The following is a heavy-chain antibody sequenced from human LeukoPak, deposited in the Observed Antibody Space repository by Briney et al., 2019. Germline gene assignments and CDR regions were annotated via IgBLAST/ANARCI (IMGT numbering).Heavy chain of an antibody. V-gene: IGHV3-23*01. Sequence: GGSLRLSCAASGFTFSIYAITWVRQGPGKRLEWASAIRPDGDRTYYANSVRGRFTISRDNSKDTVYLQINGLRVEDTAVYYCAREQSGTRGWYTVDYWGQGTLVTVSS. J-gene: IGHJ4*02. CDR1: GFTFSIYA. D-gene: IGHD6-19*01. CDR2: IRPDGDRT. CDR3: AREQSGTRGWYTVDY.